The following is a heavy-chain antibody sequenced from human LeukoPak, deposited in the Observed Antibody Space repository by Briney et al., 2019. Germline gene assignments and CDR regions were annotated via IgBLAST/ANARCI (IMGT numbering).Heavy chain of an antibody. CDR1: GFTFSSHD. Sequence: GGSLRLSCAASGFTFSSHDMNWVRQAPGKGLEWVSFISSRSSTIYYADSVKGRFTISRDNAKNSLYLQMNSLRAEDTAVYYCASHTGAAAALRPFDIWGQGTMVTVSS. CDR3: ASHTGAAAALRPFDI. J-gene: IGHJ3*02. D-gene: IGHD2-2*01. V-gene: IGHV3-48*04. CDR2: ISSRSSTI.